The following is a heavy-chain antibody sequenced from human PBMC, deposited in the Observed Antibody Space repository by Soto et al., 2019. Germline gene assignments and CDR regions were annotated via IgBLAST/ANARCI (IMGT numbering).Heavy chain of an antibody. D-gene: IGHD3-22*01. Sequence: GGSLRLSCAASGFTFSSYGMHWVRQAPGKGLEWVAVISYDGSNKYYADSVKGRFTISRDNSKNTLYLQMNSLRAEDTAVYYCAKDLVSGSPHQGYYYYGKDVWGQGTTVTVSS. J-gene: IGHJ6*02. V-gene: IGHV3-30*18. CDR2: ISYDGSNK. CDR1: GFTFSSYG. CDR3: AKDLVSGSPHQGYYYYGKDV.